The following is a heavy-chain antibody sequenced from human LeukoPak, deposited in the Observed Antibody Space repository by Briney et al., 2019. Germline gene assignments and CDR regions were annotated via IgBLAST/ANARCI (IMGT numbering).Heavy chain of an antibody. Sequence: ASVKVSCKASGGTFSSYAMSWVRQAPGQGLEWMGGIIPIFGTANYAQKFQGRVTITTDESTSTAYMELSSLRSEDTAVYYCARGWYYYDSSRYYPYYYYMDVWGKGTTVTVSS. CDR3: ARGWYYYDSSRYYPYYYYMDV. CDR1: GGTFSSYA. D-gene: IGHD3-22*01. V-gene: IGHV1-69*05. J-gene: IGHJ6*03. CDR2: IIPIFGTA.